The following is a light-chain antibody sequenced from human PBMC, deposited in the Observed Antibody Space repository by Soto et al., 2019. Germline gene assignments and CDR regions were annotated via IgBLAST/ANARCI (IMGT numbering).Light chain of an antibody. CDR3: QQTFSTPIS. CDR2: SSS. V-gene: IGKV1-39*01. Sequence: DIQMTQSPSTLSASVGDRVTITGRASQNIGNYLSWYHQRPGKAPKLLIYSSSTLHSAASSRFSGGGSGTDFTLTISDLQPEDFATHYCQQTFSTPISFGGGTKMDIK. J-gene: IGKJ4*02. CDR1: QNIGNY.